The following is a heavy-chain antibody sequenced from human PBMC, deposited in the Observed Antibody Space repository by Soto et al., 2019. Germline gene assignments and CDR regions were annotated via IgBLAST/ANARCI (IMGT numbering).Heavy chain of an antibody. CDR3: AGERYCSSTSCHSPLDY. D-gene: IGHD2-2*01. CDR1: TSYD. V-gene: IGHV6-1*01. CDR2: TYYRSKWYN. J-gene: IGHJ4*02. Sequence: TSYDINWVRQATGQGLEWLGRTYYRSKWYNDYAVSVKSRITINPDTSKNQFSLQLNSVTPEDTAVYYCAGERYCSSTSCHSPLDYWGQGTLVTVSS.